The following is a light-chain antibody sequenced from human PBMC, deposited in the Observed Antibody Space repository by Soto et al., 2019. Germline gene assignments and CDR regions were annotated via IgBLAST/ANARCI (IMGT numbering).Light chain of an antibody. CDR2: DAS. V-gene: IGKV3-15*01. CDR3: QQYNNWPIT. J-gene: IGKJ5*01. CDR1: QSVSGD. Sequence: IVLTQSPATPSLFPGERATLPFRASQSVSGDLAWYHHKPGQAPRLLIYDASTRALDTPARFAGSGAGTEFTLTISSLQSEDFAVYFCQQYNNWPITFGQGTRLEIK.